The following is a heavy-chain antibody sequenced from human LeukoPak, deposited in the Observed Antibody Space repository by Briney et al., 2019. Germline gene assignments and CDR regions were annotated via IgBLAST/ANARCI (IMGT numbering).Heavy chain of an antibody. CDR3: AREVQLELYDY. V-gene: IGHV4-61*02. J-gene: IGHJ4*02. CDR1: GGSLSSGSYY. CDR2: IYTSGST. Sequence: SETLSLTCTVSGGSLSSGSYYWSWIRQPAGKGLEWIGRIYTSGSTNYNPSLKSRVTISVDTSKNQFSLKLSSVTAADTAVYYCAREVQLELYDYWGQGTLVTVSS. D-gene: IGHD1-1*01.